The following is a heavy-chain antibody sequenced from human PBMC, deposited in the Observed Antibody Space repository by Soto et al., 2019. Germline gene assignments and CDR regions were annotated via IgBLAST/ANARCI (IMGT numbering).Heavy chain of an antibody. V-gene: IGHV1-18*01. CDR3: ARDRLVSIYAFDI. CDR1: GYTFISFA. J-gene: IGHJ3*02. CDR2: ISTYNGNT. Sequence: QVQLVQSGPEVKKPGASVKVSCKTSGYTFISFAITWVRQAPGQGLEWMGWISTYNGNTNYAPKLQGRVTMTTDTPTSTAYMELRSLSSDDTAAYYCARDRLVSIYAFDIWGQGTMVTVSS. D-gene: IGHD3-16*01.